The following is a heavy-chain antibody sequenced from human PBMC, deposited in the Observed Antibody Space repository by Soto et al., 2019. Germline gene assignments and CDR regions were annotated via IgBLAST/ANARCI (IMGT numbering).Heavy chain of an antibody. CDR2: ISYTGST. D-gene: IGHD1-1*01. CDR1: GASISSRENY. Sequence: SETLSLTCTVSGASISSRENYWTWIRQPPGKDLEWTGYISYTGSTHYNPSVRSRVIISMDTSKNQFSLQLSSLTAADTAVYYCARGSIQSLFDPWGQGTLVTVSS. V-gene: IGHV4-30-4*01. CDR3: ARGSIQSLFDP. J-gene: IGHJ5*02.